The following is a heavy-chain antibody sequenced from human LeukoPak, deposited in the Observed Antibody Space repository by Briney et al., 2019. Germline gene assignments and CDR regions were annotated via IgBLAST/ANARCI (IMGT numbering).Heavy chain of an antibody. CDR3: VRELGGTYYFDY. CDR1: GYTFTSYG. J-gene: IGHJ4*02. Sequence: ASVKVPCKASGYTFTSYGISWVRQAPGQGLEWMGIINPSGTYTNYAQKFQGRVTMTSDTSTSTVYMELTSLRSEDTALYYCVRELGGTYYFDYWGQGTLVTVSS. D-gene: IGHD1-26*01. CDR2: INPSGTYT. V-gene: IGHV1-46*01.